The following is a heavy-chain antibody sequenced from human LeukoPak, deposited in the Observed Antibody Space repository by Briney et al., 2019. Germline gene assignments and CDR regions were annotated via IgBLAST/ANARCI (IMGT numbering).Heavy chain of an antibody. CDR2: IYYSGST. D-gene: IGHD6-13*01. J-gene: IGHJ4*02. Sequence: SETLSLTCTVSGGSISSSSYYWGWIRQPPGKGLEWIGTIYYSGSTYYNPSLKSRVTISVETSKNQFSLKLSSVTAADTAVYYCATYRLGAATFDYWGQGTLVTVSS. CDR3: ATYRLGAATFDY. CDR1: GGSISSSSYY. V-gene: IGHV4-39*01.